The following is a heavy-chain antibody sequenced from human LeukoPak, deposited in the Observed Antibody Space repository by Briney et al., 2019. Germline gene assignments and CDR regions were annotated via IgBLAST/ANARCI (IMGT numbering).Heavy chain of an antibody. CDR2: ISSSGSTI. CDR1: GFTFSNE. Sequence: GGSLRLSCAASGFTFSNEMNWVRQAPGKGLKWVSYISSSGSTIYFTDSVKGRFTISRDNAKNSLYLQMNSLRAEDTAVYYCAELGITMSGGVWGKGTTVTIAS. V-gene: IGHV3-48*03. D-gene: IGHD3-10*02. CDR3: AELGITMSGGV. J-gene: IGHJ6*04.